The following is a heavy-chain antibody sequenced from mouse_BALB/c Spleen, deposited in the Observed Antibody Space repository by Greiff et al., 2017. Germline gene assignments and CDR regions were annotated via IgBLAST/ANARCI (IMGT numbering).Heavy chain of an antibody. CDR1: GFSFSSYA. V-gene: IGHV5-9-3*01. CDR3: ARGGYLSYYFDY. Sequence: EVHLVESGGGLVKPGGSLKLSCAASGFSFSSYAMSWVRQTPEKRLEWVATISSGGSYTYYPDSVKGRFTISRDNAKNTLYLQMSSLRSEDAAMYYCARGGYLSYYFDYWGQGTTLTVSS. CDR2: ISSGGSYT. D-gene: IGHD2-3*01. J-gene: IGHJ2*01.